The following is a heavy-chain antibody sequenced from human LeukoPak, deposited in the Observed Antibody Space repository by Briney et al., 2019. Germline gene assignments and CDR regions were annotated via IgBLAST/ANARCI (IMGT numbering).Heavy chain of an antibody. Sequence: GGSLRLSCAASGFTFNNYWMTWVRQAPGKGLEWVANIKPDGSEKYYVDSVKGRFTISRDNAKNSLYLQMNSLRAEDTALYYCAKDTKDYEGFYYFDYWGQGTLVTVSS. CDR3: AKDTKDYEGFYYFDY. J-gene: IGHJ4*02. V-gene: IGHV3-7*03. CDR1: GFTFNNYW. CDR2: IKPDGSEK. D-gene: IGHD4-17*01.